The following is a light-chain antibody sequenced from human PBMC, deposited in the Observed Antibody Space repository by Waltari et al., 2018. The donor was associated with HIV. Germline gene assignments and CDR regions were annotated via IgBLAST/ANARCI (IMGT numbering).Light chain of an antibody. Sequence: QSALTQPASVSGSPGQSITISCTGTSSDVGGYNYVSWYQQHPGKAPKLIIDDFSHRPSGVSNRFSGSKSGNTASLTISGLHAEDEADYYCSSYTSSSTWVFGGGTKLTVL. CDR2: DFS. CDR3: SSYTSSSTWV. V-gene: IGLV2-14*01. CDR1: SSDVGGYNY. J-gene: IGLJ3*02.